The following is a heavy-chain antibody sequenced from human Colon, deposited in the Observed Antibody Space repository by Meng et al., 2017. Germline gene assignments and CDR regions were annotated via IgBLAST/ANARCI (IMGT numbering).Heavy chain of an antibody. CDR2: IYHDGNT. D-gene: IGHD2-21*02. CDR1: NYSIPRGYY. CDR3: ARQSPPYDGYTMGHRRDYFDS. Sequence: SETLSLTCVVSNYSIPRGYYWGWIRQSPGEGLEWIGSIYHDGNTYFNPSLKSRLTMSVDTSKNQFSLSLTSVTAADTAVYYCARQSPPYDGYTMGHRRDYFDSWGQGKLVTVSS. V-gene: IGHV4-38-2*01. J-gene: IGHJ4*02.